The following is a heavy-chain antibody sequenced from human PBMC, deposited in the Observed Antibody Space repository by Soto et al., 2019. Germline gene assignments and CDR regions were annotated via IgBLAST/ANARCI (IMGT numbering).Heavy chain of an antibody. CDR3: ARHFDCSTTSCYIDY. Sequence: GESLKISGRASGYDFKNFCIGWVLEMPWKGLEWVGIIFPRDSDVRYSPSFQGRVTISVDKSINAAYLQWSGLKASDTAMYYCARHFDCSTTSCYIDYWGQGSPVTVSS. J-gene: IGHJ4*03. V-gene: IGHV5-51*01. CDR1: GYDFKNFC. D-gene: IGHD2-2*01. CDR2: IFPRDSDV.